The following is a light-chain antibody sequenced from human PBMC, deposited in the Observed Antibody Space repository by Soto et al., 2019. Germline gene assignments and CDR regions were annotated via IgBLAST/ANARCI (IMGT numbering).Light chain of an antibody. CDR3: SSYTSSSTRV. CDR2: EVS. J-gene: IGLJ3*02. CDR1: SSDVGGYNY. Sequence: QSALTQPASVSGSPGQSITISCTGTSSDVGGYNYVFWYQQHPGKAPKFMIYEVSNRPSGVSNRFSGSKSGNTASLTISGLQAEDEADYYCSSYTSSSTRVFGGGTKLTVL. V-gene: IGLV2-14*01.